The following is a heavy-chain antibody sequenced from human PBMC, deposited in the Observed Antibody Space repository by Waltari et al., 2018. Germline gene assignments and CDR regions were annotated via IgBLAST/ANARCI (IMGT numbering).Heavy chain of an antibody. J-gene: IGHJ4*02. Sequence: QLQLQESGPGLVKPSETLSLTCTVSGGSISSSSYYWGWIRQPPGKGLEWIGSIYYSGSTYYNPSLKSRVTISVDTSKNQFSLKLSSVTAADMAVYYCASVYSGGSMVQGVIFFDYWGQGTLVTVSS. CDR2: IYYSGST. CDR1: GGSISSSSYY. D-gene: IGHD3-10*01. V-gene: IGHV4-39*07. CDR3: ASVYSGGSMVQGVIFFDY.